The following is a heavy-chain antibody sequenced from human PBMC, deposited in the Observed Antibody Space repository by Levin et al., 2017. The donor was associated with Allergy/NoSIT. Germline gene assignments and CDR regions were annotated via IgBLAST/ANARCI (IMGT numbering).Heavy chain of an antibody. V-gene: IGHV1-18*01. CDR1: GYTFTSYG. D-gene: IGHD6-6*01. CDR2: ISAYNGNT. CDR3: ARAARNSPLDY. J-gene: IGHJ4*02. Sequence: GESLKISCKASGYTFTSYGISWVRQAPGQGLEWMGWISAYNGNTNYAQKLQGRVTMTTDTSTSTAYMELRSLRSDDTAVYYCARAARNSPLDYWGQGTLVTVSS.